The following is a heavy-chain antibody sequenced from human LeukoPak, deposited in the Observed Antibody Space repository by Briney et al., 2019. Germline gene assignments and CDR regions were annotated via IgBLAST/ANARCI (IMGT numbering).Heavy chain of an antibody. Sequence: GGSLRLSCAASGFTFSSYSMNWVRQAPGRGLEWVSSISSSSSYIYYADSVKGRFTISRDNAKNSLYLQMNSLRAEDTAVYYCASLFYYDSSGLNWGQGTLVTVSS. CDR2: ISSSSSYI. CDR3: ASLFYYDSSGLN. V-gene: IGHV3-21*01. CDR1: GFTFSSYS. J-gene: IGHJ4*02. D-gene: IGHD3-22*01.